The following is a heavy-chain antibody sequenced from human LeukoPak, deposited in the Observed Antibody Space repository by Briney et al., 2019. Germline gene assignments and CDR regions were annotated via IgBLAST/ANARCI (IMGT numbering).Heavy chain of an antibody. CDR2: ISGSGGST. V-gene: IGHV3-23*01. CDR3: AKAVTTGGWFGELDY. Sequence: PGGSLRLSCAASGFTFSSYAMSWVRQAPGKGLEWVPAISGSGGSTYYADSVKGRFTISRDNSKNTLYLQMNSLRAEDTAVYYCAKAVTTGGWFGELDYWGQGTLVTVSS. J-gene: IGHJ4*02. CDR1: GFTFSSYA. D-gene: IGHD3-10*01.